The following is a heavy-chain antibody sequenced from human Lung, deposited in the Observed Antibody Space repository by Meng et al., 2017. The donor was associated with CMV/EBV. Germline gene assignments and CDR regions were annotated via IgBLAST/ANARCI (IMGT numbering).Heavy chain of an antibody. CDR2: TNEDGTIT. CDR3: ARDLSGASDF. D-gene: IGHD7-27*01. Sequence: EVQLVESGGGLVHPGGSLGLSCAASGFTFSRFWMHWVRQAPGKGLVWVSRTNEDGTITNYADSVKGRFTISRDNAENTLYLQMNSLRAEDTAVYYCARDLSGASDFWGQGTLVTVSS. V-gene: IGHV3-74*01. J-gene: IGHJ4*02. CDR1: GFTFSRFW.